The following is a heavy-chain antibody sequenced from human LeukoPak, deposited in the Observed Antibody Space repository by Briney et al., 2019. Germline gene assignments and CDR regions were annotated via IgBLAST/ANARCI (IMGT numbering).Heavy chain of an antibody. Sequence: PAWSLRISCAASGFSFSKSSMLWFLQAPGTGLEWVSSISIGSSPYTYYADSLKGRFTISRDNAKNSVCLQMNSLRPEDTAVYYCASYTLWYGDSWGQGTLVTVSS. CDR2: ISIGSSPYT. CDR1: GFSFSKSS. V-gene: IGHV3-21*06. D-gene: IGHD3-10*01. J-gene: IGHJ4*02. CDR3: ASYTLWYGDS.